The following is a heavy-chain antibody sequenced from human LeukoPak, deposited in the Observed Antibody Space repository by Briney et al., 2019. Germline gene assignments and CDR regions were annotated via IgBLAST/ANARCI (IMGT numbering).Heavy chain of an antibody. D-gene: IGHD2-2*01. CDR2: IYHSGST. CDR1: GGSISSGGYY. Sequence: SQTLSLTCTVSGGSISSGGYYWSWIPQPPRKGLSWLGYIYHSGSTYYNPSLKSRVTISVDRSKNQFSLKLSSVTAADTAVYYCARTYCGTTSCYAPFDYWGQGTLVAVSS. J-gene: IGHJ4*02. V-gene: IGHV4-30-2*01. CDR3: ARTYCGTTSCYAPFDY.